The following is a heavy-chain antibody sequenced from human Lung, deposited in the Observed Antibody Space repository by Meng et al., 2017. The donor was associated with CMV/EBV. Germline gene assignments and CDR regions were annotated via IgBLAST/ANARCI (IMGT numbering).Heavy chain of an antibody. CDR1: QYTFIDHH. CDR3: ARDRVGEPTFDY. CDR2: ISTYNDDK. V-gene: IGHV1-18*04. J-gene: IGHJ4*01. Sequence: ASVKVSXKASQYTFIDHHMHWVRQAPGQGLEWMGWISTYNDDKTYVQKFQTRVTMTTDRSTSTAYMELRNLRSDDTAVYYCARDRVGEPTFDYWGQGTLVTVSS. D-gene: IGHD1-14*01.